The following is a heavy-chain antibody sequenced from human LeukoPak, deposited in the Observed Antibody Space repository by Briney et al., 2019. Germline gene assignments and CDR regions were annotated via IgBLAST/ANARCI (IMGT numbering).Heavy chain of an antibody. CDR1: GFTFSSYW. V-gene: IGHV3-74*01. D-gene: IGHD5-24*01. CDR3: ARALGDGSI. Sequence: GGSLRLSCAGSGFTFSSYWMHRVRQVPGKGLVWVSRINGDGSNINYADSVKGRFTISRDNAKNTLYLLMNSLRAEDTAVYYCARALGDGSIWGQGTMVTVST. J-gene: IGHJ3*02. CDR2: INGDGSNI.